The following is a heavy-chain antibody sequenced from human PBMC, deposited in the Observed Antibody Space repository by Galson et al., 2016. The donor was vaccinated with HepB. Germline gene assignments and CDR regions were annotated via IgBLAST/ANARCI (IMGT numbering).Heavy chain of an antibody. CDR2: IWYDGTRK. D-gene: IGHD2-21*01. Sequence: SLRLSCAASGFTFSSFGLHWVRQAPGKGLEWVAVIWYDGTRKYYADSVEGRFTISRDNSKNTLYLQMNSLRAEDTSVYDCAREQHCGTECPFDYWGQGTLVTVSS. V-gene: IGHV3-33*01. J-gene: IGHJ4*02. CDR1: GFTFSSFG. CDR3: AREQHCGTECPFDY.